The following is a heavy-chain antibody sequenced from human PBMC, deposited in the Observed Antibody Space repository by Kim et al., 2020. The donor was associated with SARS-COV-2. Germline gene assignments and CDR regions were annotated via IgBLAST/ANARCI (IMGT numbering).Heavy chain of an antibody. V-gene: IGHV3-30*04. CDR1: GFTFSSYA. CDR2: ISYDGSNK. D-gene: IGHD3-16*01. CDR3: ARDPWGVQYFQH. J-gene: IGHJ1*01. Sequence: GGSLRLSCAASGFTFSSYAMHWVRQAPGKGLEWVAVISYDGSNKYYADSVKGRFTISRDNSKNTLYLQMNSLRAEDTAVYYCARDPWGVQYFQHWGQGTLVTVSS.